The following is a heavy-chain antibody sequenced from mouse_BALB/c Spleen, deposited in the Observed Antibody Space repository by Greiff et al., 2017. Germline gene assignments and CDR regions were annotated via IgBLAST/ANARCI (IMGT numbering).Heavy chain of an antibody. V-gene: IGHV5-6*01. D-gene: IGHD1-1*01. CDR3: ARNGPHFDV. Sequence: EVQGVESGGDLVKPGGSLKLSCAASGFTFSSYGMSWVRQTPDKRLEWVATISSGGSYTYYPDSVKGRFTISRDNAKNTLYLQMSSLKSEDTAMYYCARNGPHFDVWGAGTTVTVSS. J-gene: IGHJ1*01. CDR1: GFTFSSYG. CDR2: ISSGGSYT.